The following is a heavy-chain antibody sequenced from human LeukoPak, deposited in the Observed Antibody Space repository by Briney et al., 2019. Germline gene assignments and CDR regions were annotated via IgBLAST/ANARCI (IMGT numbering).Heavy chain of an antibody. CDR3: ARPVGDRADP. D-gene: IGHD2-21*01. CDR2: ISANNGNT. J-gene: IGHJ5*02. Sequence: GSVKVSCKASGYPFTTYGLIWVRQAPGLGLEWMGWISANNGNTKYGQKFQGRVTMTTDTTTETAYMELSSLRFDDTAIYYCARPVGDRADPWGQGSLVTVSS. V-gene: IGHV1-18*01. CDR1: GYPFTTYG.